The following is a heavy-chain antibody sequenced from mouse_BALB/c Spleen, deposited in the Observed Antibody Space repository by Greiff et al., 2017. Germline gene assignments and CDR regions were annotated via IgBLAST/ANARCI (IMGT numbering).Heavy chain of an antibody. V-gene: IGHV14-1*02. CDR1: GFNIKDYY. D-gene: IGHD1-1*01. J-gene: IGHJ1*01. Sequence: EVQLQQSGAELVRPGALVKLSCKASGFNIKDYYMHWVKQRPEQGLEWIGWIDPENGNTIYDPKFQGKASITADTSSNTAYLQLSSLTSEDTAVYYCAPLYYYGSGGYFDVWGAGTTVTVSS. CDR3: APLYYYGSGGYFDV. CDR2: IDPENGNT.